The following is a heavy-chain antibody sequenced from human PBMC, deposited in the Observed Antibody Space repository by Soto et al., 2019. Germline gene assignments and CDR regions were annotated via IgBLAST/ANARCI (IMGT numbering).Heavy chain of an antibody. CDR2: ISHDGTSK. V-gene: IGHV3-30*18. CDR1: VFTFSSYG. CDR3: AKVTDY. Sequence: QVQLVESGGGVVQPGTSLRLSCAASVFTFSSYGLHWVRQAPGKGLEWLAVISHDGTSKYYADSVKGRFTSSRDNSKNTVYLQMDSLRPEGPAVYFCAKVTDYWGQGILVTVSS. J-gene: IGHJ4*02.